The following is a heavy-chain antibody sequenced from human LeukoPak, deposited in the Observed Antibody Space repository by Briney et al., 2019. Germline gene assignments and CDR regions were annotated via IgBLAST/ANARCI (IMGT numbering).Heavy chain of an antibody. CDR1: GFTFSNYW. CDR2: IKQDGSEK. Sequence: QPGGSLRLSCAASGFTFSNYWMSWVRQAPGKGLESVASIKQDGSEKYYVDSVKGRFTISRDNSKNSLYPQMNSLRTEDTALYYCAKEYSGYKFDPWGQGTLVTVSS. V-gene: IGHV3-7*04. CDR3: AKEYSGYKFDP. J-gene: IGHJ5*02. D-gene: IGHD5-12*01.